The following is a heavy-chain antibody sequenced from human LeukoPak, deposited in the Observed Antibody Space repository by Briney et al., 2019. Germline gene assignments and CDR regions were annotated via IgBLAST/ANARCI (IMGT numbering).Heavy chain of an antibody. J-gene: IGHJ6*03. CDR3: ARDPNRIVVGYYYYMDV. D-gene: IGHD3-22*01. V-gene: IGHV1-2*02. CDR1: GYTFTGYY. Sequence: ASVKVSCMASGYTFTGYYMHWVRQAPGQGLEWMGWINPNSGGTNYAQKFQGRVTMTRDTSISTAYMELSRLRSDDTAVYYCARDPNRIVVGYYYYMDVWGKGTTVTVSS. CDR2: INPNSGGT.